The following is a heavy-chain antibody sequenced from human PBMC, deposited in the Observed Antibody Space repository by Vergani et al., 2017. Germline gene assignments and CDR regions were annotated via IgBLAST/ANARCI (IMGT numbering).Heavy chain of an antibody. V-gene: IGHV3-33*01. CDR3: ARDSSIVVVPAASDYYYYMDV. J-gene: IGHJ6*03. CDR1: GFTFSSYG. CDR2: IWYDGSNK. Sequence: QVQLVESGGGVVQPGRSLRLSCAASGFTFSSYGMHWVRQAPGKGLEWVAVIWYDGSNKYYADSVKGRFTISRDNSKNTLYLQMNSLRAEDTAVYYCARDSSIVVVPAASDYYYYMDVWGKGTTVTVSS. D-gene: IGHD2-2*01.